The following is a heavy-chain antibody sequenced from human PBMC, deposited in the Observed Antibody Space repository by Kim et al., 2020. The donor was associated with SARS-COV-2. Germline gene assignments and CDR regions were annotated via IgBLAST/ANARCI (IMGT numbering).Heavy chain of an antibody. D-gene: IGHD1-26*01. V-gene: IGHV3-43*01. CDR3: AKVRESYRYRGYFQH. CDR2: ISWDGGST. CDR1: GFTFDDYT. Sequence: GGSLRLSCAASGFTFDDYTMHWVRQAPGKGLEWVSLISWDGGSTYYADSVKGRFTISRDNSKNSLYLQMNSLRTEDTALYYCAKVRESYRYRGYFQHWGQGTLVTVSS. J-gene: IGHJ1*01.